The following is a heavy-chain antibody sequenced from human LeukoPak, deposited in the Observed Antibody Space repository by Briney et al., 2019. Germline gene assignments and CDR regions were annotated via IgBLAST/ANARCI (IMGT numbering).Heavy chain of an antibody. V-gene: IGHV3-74*03. CDR2: IDSDGRRI. CDR1: GFTFSTSW. D-gene: IGHD3-10*01. CDR3: ARGRSGSYGFFDY. J-gene: IGHJ4*02. Sequence: GGSLRLSCEGSGFTFSTSWMHWVRQAPGKGLVWVSRIDSDGRRITYADSVKGRFTISRDNAKNTVYLQMNSLRAEDTAVYYCARGRSGSYGFFDYWSLGNLVTVSS.